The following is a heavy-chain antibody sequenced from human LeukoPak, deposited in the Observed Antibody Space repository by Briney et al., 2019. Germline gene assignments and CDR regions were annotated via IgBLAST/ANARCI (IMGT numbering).Heavy chain of an antibody. D-gene: IGHD2-21*02. CDR3: ARGGFYCGGDCYVDY. CDR1: GGSFRPYY. Sequence: SETLSLTCAVYGGSFRPYYWSWVRQPPGEGLEWIGEINHSRSTNYNPSLKSRVIISVDTSKNQFSLRLSSVTAADTAVYYCARGGFYCGGDCYVDYWGQGTLVTVSS. CDR2: INHSRST. J-gene: IGHJ4*02. V-gene: IGHV4-34*01.